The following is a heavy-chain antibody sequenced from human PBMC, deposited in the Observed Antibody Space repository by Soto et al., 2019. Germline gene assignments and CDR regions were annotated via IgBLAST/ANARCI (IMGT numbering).Heavy chain of an antibody. D-gene: IGHD6-13*01. J-gene: IGHJ6*02. CDR3: AREGIAAADTKGKYYYYYNGMDV. V-gene: IGHV7-4-1*01. Sequence: ASVKVSCKASGYTFTSYAMNWVRQAPGQGLEWMGWINTNTGNPTYAQGFTGRFVFSLDTSVSTAYLQICSLKAEDTAVYYCAREGIAAADTKGKYYYYYNGMDVWGQGTTVTSP. CDR2: INTNTGNP. CDR1: GYTFTSYA.